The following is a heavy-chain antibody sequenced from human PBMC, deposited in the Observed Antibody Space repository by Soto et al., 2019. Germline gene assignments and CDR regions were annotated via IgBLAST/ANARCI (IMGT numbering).Heavy chain of an antibody. CDR3: ARDQGVGVAAFAFDI. J-gene: IGHJ3*02. CDR1: GFTFSSYA. Sequence: GGSLRLSCAASGFTFSSYAMHWVRQAPGKGLEWVTVISYDGSNKYYADSVKGRFTISRDNSQNTLYLQMNSLRPEDTAVYYCARDQGVGVAAFAFDIWGQGTMVTVSS. V-gene: IGHV3-30-3*01. CDR2: ISYDGSNK. D-gene: IGHD3-3*01.